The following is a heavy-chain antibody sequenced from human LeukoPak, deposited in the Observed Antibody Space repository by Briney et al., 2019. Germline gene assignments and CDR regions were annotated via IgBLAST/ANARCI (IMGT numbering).Heavy chain of an antibody. CDR1: GFTFSSYS. CDR3: ARSRRGWELLSY. V-gene: IGHV3-21*01. D-gene: IGHD1-26*01. Sequence: GGSLRLSRAASGFTFSSYSMNWVRQAPGKGLEWVSSISSSSSYIYYADSVKGRFTISRDNAKNSLYLQMNSLRAEDTAVYYCARSRRGWELLSYWGQGTLVTVSS. J-gene: IGHJ4*02. CDR2: ISSSSSYI.